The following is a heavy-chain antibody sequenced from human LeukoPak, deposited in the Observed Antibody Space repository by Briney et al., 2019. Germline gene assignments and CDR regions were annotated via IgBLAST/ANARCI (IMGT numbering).Heavy chain of an antibody. CDR2: IKQDGSEK. CDR1: GFTFSSYW. CDR3: ASGSMYGAFDI. J-gene: IGHJ3*02. V-gene: IGHV3-7*01. Sequence: GGSLRLSCAASGFTFSSYWMSWVRQAPGKGLERVANIKQDGSEKYYVDSVKGRFTISRDNAKNSLYLQMNSLRAEDTAVYYCASGSMYGAFDIWGQGTMVTVSS. D-gene: IGHD2-2*01.